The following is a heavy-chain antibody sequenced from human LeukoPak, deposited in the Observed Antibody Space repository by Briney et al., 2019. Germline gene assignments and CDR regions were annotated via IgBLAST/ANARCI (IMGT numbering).Heavy chain of an antibody. CDR3: SVERAGTIVDY. CDR1: GLSISTNTYY. Sequence: SETLSLTCAVSGLSISTNTYYWGWIRQPPGQGLEWIGSIYHTGGTYNNPSLKSRVTMSIDMSKNQFSLSLTSVTAADAAVYYCSVERAGTIVDYWGQGTLVTVSS. J-gene: IGHJ4*02. CDR2: IYHTGGT. V-gene: IGHV4-39*07. D-gene: IGHD6-13*01.